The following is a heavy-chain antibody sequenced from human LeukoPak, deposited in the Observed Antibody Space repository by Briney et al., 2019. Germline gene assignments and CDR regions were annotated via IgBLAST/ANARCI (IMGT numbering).Heavy chain of an antibody. V-gene: IGHV3-30*03. CDR2: ISYDGSYK. J-gene: IGHJ3*02. CDR3: ARWDSGYYAFDM. Sequence: PGGSLRLSCAASGFTFSSYWMSWVRQAPGKGLEWVAVISYDGSYKSYADSVKGRFTISRDNSKNTLYVQMNSLRAEDTAVYYCARWDSGYYAFDMWGQGTMVTVSS. CDR1: GFTFSSYW. D-gene: IGHD3-22*01.